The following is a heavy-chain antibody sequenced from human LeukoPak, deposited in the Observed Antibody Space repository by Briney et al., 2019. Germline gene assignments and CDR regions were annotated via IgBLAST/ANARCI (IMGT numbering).Heavy chain of an antibody. V-gene: IGHV3-48*02. CDR2: ISPRSDIK. CDR3: ARDHDWAFDY. CDR1: GFTFSSYW. J-gene: IGHJ4*02. D-gene: IGHD3-9*01. Sequence: GGSLRLSCAASGFTFSSYWMHWVRQAPGKGLELVSHISPRSDIKSYADSVKGRFTISRDNAKNSLFLQMNSLRDEDTAVYYCARDHDWAFDYWGQGALVTVSS.